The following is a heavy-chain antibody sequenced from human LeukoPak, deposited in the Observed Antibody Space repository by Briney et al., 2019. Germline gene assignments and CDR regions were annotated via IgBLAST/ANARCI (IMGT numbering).Heavy chain of an antibody. J-gene: IGHJ5*02. CDR3: ARVFGDVGFTIFGVVRENWFDP. Sequence: GGSLRLSCAASGFSFSNFWMSWVRQAPGKGLEWVANIKQDGSDEDYVDSVKGRFTISRDNAKSSLYLQMNSLRVEETAVYYCARVFGDVGFTIFGVVRENWFDPWGQGTLVTVSS. CDR1: GFSFSNFW. D-gene: IGHD3-3*01. V-gene: IGHV3-7*01. CDR2: IKQDGSDE.